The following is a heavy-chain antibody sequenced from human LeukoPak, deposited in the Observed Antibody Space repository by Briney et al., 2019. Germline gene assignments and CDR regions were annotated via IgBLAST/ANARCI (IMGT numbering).Heavy chain of an antibody. CDR1: GFTFSSYA. J-gene: IGHJ3*02. CDR3: AKNYYDSSGYHSSPSPHDAFDI. CDR2: ISGSGGST. V-gene: IGHV3-23*01. Sequence: GGSLRLSCAASGFTFSSYAMSWVRQAPGKGLEWVSAISGSGGSTYYADSMKGRFTISRDNSKNTLYLQMNSLRAEDTAVYYCAKNYYDSSGYHSSPSPHDAFDIWGQGTMVTVSS. D-gene: IGHD3-22*01.